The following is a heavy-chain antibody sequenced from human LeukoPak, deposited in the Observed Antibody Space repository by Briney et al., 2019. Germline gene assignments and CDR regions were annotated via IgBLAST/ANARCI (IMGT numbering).Heavy chain of an antibody. CDR2: ISYDGSNK. J-gene: IGHJ5*02. D-gene: IGHD1-14*01. CDR3: AKDFVEPYNWFDP. V-gene: IGHV3-30*18. CDR1: GFTFSSYG. Sequence: ARSLRLSCAASGFTFSSYGMHWVRQAPGKGLEWVAVISYDGSNKYYADSVKGRFTISRDNSKNTLYLQMNSLRAEDTAVYYCAKDFVEPYNWFDPWGQGTLVTVSS.